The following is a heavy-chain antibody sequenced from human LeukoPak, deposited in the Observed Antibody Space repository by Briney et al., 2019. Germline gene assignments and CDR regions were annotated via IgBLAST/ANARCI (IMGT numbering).Heavy chain of an antibody. CDR2: IIPIFGTA. CDR1: GGTFSSYA. J-gene: IGHJ4*02. CDR3: ARDRIDGYNPDY. D-gene: IGHD5-24*01. Sequence: ASVKVSCKASGGTFSSYAISWVRQAPGQGLEWMGRIIPIFGTANYAQKFQGRVTITTDESTSTAYMELSSLRSEDTAVYYCARDRIDGYNPDYWGQGTLVTVSS. V-gene: IGHV1-69*05.